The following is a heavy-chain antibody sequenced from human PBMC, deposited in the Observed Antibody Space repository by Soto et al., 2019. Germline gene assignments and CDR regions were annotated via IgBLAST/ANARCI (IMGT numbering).Heavy chain of an antibody. V-gene: IGHV3-21*01. CDR2: ISSSSSYI. J-gene: IGHJ6*03. Sequence: EVQLVESGGGLVKPGGSLRLSCAASGFTFSSYSMNWVRQAPGKGLEWVSSISSSSSYIYYADSVKGRFTISRDNAKNSLYLQMSSLRAEDTAVYYCARAPHYYYYMDVWGKGTTVTVSS. CDR1: GFTFSSYS. CDR3: ARAPHYYYYMDV.